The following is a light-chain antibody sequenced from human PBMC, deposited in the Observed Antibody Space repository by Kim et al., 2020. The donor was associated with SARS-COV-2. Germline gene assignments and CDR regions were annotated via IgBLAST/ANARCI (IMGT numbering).Light chain of an antibody. Sequence: ASVGDRVTITCRSSQGISNFLAWYQHKPGTVPKLLIYDASVLQSGVPSRFSGSGSGTDFTLTISSLQPEDVATYYCQRCNSAPWTLGQGTKVDIK. CDR3: QRCNSAPWT. CDR1: QGISNF. CDR2: DAS. V-gene: IGKV1-27*01. J-gene: IGKJ1*01.